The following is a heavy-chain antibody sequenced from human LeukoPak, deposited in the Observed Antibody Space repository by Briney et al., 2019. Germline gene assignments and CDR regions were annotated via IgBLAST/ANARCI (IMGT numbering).Heavy chain of an antibody. CDR3: ARDGGELLRPSDY. D-gene: IGHD3-22*01. CDR1: GFTFSDYA. Sequence: PGGSLRLSCAASGFTFSDYAMSWVRQAPGKGLEGVSIVTSRGVTYYADSVKGRFTISRDISKNTVFLEMNNLRAEDTALYYCARDGGELLRPSDYWGQGTLVTVSS. V-gene: IGHV3-23*01. J-gene: IGHJ4*02. CDR2: VTSRGVT.